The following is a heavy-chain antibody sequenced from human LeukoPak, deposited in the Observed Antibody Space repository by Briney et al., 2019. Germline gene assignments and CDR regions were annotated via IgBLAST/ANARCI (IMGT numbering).Heavy chain of an antibody. CDR2: IYSGGST. D-gene: IGHD5/OR15-5a*01. CDR3: AREVASTYNWFDP. Sequence: PGGSLRLSRAASGFTVSSNYMSWVRQAPGKGLEWVSVIYSGGSTYYADSVKGRFTISRDNSKNTLYLQMNSLRAEDTAVYYCAREVASTYNWFDPWGQGTLVTVSS. CDR1: GFTVSSNY. V-gene: IGHV3-66*01. J-gene: IGHJ5*02.